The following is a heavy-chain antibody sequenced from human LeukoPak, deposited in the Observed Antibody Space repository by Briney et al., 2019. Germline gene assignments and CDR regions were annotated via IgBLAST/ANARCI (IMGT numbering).Heavy chain of an antibody. D-gene: IGHD3-3*01. CDR2: INSDGSNT. J-gene: IGHJ6*03. CDR3: ARGGFGHNMDV. CDR1: GFTFNIYA. Sequence: GGSLRLSCAASGFTFNIYAMNWVRQAPGKGPVWVSRINSDGSNTIYADSVKGRFTISRDNAKNTVYLQMNSLRVEDTAIYHCARGGFGHNMDVWGKGTTVTVSS. V-gene: IGHV3-74*01.